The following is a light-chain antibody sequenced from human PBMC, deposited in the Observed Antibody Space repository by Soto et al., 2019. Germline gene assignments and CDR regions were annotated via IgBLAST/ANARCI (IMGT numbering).Light chain of an antibody. CDR3: QQYNNYTRT. V-gene: IGKV1-5*01. CDR2: EAS. CDR1: ESISTL. Sequence: DIQLTPSPSRLSASVAYIVAMTCRASESISTLLAWYQHKPGKAPKFLIYEASSLESGVPSRFSGSGSGTEFTLTISNLQPDEFATYLCQQYNNYTRTFGQGTKV. J-gene: IGKJ1*01.